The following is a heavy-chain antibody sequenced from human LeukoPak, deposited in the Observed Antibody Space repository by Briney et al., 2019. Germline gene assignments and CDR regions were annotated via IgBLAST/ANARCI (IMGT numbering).Heavy chain of an antibody. J-gene: IGHJ4*02. V-gene: IGHV3-33*01. CDR3: ARDPYYYDSSGYPTDY. CDR1: GFTFSSYG. D-gene: IGHD3-22*01. Sequence: PGRSLRLSCAASGFTFSSYGMHWGRQAPGKGLEWVAVIWYDGGNKYYADSVKGRFSISRDNSKNTLYLQMNSLRAEDTAVYYCARDPYYYDSSGYPTDYWGQGTLVTVSS. CDR2: IWYDGGNK.